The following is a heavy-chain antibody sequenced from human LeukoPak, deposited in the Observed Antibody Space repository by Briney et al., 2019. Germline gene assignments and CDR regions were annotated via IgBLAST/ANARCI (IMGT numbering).Heavy chain of an antibody. V-gene: IGHV3-23*01. J-gene: IGHJ6*02. CDR3: ALGGIVLYKNYCYYGMVV. CDR2: ISGSGDST. D-gene: IGHD1-1*01. CDR1: GFTFSDYA. Sequence: PGGSLRLSCATSGFTFSDYAMNWVRQAPRKGLEWVSVISGSGDSTSYADSVRGRFTVSRDNAKNTLYLQMNSLRVEDTAIYYCALGGIVLYKNYCYYGMVVWGQGTTVTVSS.